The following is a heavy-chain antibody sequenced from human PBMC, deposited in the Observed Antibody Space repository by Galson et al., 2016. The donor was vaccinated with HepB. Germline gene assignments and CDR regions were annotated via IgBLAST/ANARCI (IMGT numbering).Heavy chain of an antibody. J-gene: IGHJ2*01. CDR2: ISSTGQTI. Sequence: SLRLSCAASGFSFSSYSMDWVRQAPGKGLEWLALISSTGQTIRYADSVKGRFTISRDNGTNSVFLLLNSLRVEDTALYYCARDLTSTASYWYFDLWGRGTLLTVSS. CDR3: ARDLTSTASYWYFDL. CDR1: GFSFSSYS. V-gene: IGHV3-48*01.